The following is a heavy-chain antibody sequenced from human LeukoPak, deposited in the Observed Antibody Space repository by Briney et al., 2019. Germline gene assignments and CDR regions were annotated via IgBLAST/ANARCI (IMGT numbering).Heavy chain of an antibody. CDR1: GFTFSDYY. D-gene: IGHD6-19*01. J-gene: IGHJ4*02. CDR2: ISSSGSTI. V-gene: IGHV3-11*04. Sequence: PGGSLRLSCAASGFTFSDYYMSWIRQAPGKGLEWVSYISSSGSTIYYADSVKGRFTISRDNAKNSLYLQMNSLRAEDTAVYYCAKDLITETDSSGWPAGFDYWGQGTLVTVSS. CDR3: AKDLITETDSSGWPAGFDY.